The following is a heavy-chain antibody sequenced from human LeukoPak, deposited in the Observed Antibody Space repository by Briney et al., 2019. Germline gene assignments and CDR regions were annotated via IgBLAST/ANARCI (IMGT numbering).Heavy chain of an antibody. Sequence: GGSLRLSCVASGFTFSSHGMNWVRQAPGKGLEWVAVISYDGSNKYYADSVKGRFTISRDNSKNTLYLQMNSLRAEDTAVYYCAKLTTVVTQQSPDDAFDIWGQGTMVTVSS. CDR2: ISYDGSNK. V-gene: IGHV3-30*18. CDR1: GFTFSSHG. D-gene: IGHD4-23*01. J-gene: IGHJ3*02. CDR3: AKLTTVVTQQSPDDAFDI.